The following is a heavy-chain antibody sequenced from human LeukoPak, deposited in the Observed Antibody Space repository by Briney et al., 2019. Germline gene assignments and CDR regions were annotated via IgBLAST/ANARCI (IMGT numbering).Heavy chain of an antibody. V-gene: IGHV4-39*01. CDR3: ARLYHDSRGYYWFDP. J-gene: IGHJ5*02. CDR1: GGSISSTNYY. D-gene: IGHD3-22*01. CDR2: VYYSGST. Sequence: SETLSLTCTVSGGSISSTNYYWGWIRQPPGRGLEWIGGVYYSGSTYSNPSLKSRVTVSVDTSKSQFSLKLTSVTAADTAVYYCARLYHDSRGYYWFDPWGQGTLVTVSS.